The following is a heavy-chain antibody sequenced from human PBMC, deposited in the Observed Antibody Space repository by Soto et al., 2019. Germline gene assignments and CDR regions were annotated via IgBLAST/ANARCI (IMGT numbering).Heavy chain of an antibody. V-gene: IGHV4-59*01. Sequence: LETLGCTSTVSGGSISRYTWRWPRQPPGKGLEWIGYIYYSGSTNSNPSLKSRVTISVDTSNNQFSLKLSSVTAADTAVYYCARCSGWYFDYWGQGTLVTVS. CDR2: IYYSGST. CDR3: ARCSGWYFDY. CDR1: GGSISRYT. J-gene: IGHJ4*02. D-gene: IGHD6-19*01.